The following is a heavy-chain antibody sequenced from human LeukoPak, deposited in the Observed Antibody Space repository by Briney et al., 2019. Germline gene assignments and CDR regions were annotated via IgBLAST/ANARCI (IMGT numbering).Heavy chain of an antibody. J-gene: IGHJ3*02. CDR3: ARRLKQQLVNAFDI. V-gene: IGHV1-69*05. CDR2: IIPIFGTA. CDR1: GGTFSSYA. Sequence: SVKVSCKAPGGTFSSYAISWVRQAPGQGLEWMGGIIPIFGTANYAQKFQGRVTITTDESTSTAYMELSSLRSEDTAVYYCARRLKQQLVNAFDIWGQGTMVTVSS. D-gene: IGHD6-13*01.